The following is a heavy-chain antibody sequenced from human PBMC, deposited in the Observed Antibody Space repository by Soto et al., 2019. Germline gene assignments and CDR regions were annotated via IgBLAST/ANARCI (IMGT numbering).Heavy chain of an antibody. Sequence: CDSLSLTRCVSGVSISSHYRSWIRQHPWKGLEWIGYIYYSGSTSYHPSLTSRVTISLDAPKNQFSLKLSSVTAAESAIYYWARDYWPRNFDNWGQGTLVTVSS. CDR3: ARDYWPRNFDN. CDR2: IYYSGST. J-gene: IGHJ4*02. D-gene: IGHD2-15*01. V-gene: IGHV4-59*11. CDR1: GVSISSHY.